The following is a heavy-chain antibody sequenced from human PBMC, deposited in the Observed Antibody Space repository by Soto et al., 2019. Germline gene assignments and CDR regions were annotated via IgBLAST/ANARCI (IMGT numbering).Heavy chain of an antibody. D-gene: IGHD2-8*01. V-gene: IGHV3-66*01. CDR1: GFTVSSNY. Sequence: EVPLVESGGGLVQPGGSLRLSCAASGFTVSSNYMSWVRQAPGKGLEWVSVIYSGGSTYYADSVKGRFTMSRYNTQSALHLQMNSLRAEDTAVYYCSRESSRGVFVMFSSDIWGQGTMGTVSS. CDR2: IYSGGST. J-gene: IGHJ3*02. CDR3: SRESSRGVFVMFSSDI.